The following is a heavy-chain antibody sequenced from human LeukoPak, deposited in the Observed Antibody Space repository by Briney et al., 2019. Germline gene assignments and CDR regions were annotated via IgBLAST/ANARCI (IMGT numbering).Heavy chain of an antibody. J-gene: IGHJ4*02. V-gene: IGHV4-59*08. CDR1: GGSISDYY. D-gene: IGHD3-16*01. Sequence: PSVTLSLTCTVSGGSISDYYLSWLRQPPGKGLEWIGYIYNTGRTNYNPSLKSRITISVDTSKNQFSLKLSSVTAADTAVYYCARHILHLGESHWGQGILVTVSS. CDR3: ARHILHLGESH. CDR2: IYNTGRT.